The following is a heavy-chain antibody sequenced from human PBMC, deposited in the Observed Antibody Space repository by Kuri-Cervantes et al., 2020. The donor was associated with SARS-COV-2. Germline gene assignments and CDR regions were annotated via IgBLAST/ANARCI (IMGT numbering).Heavy chain of an antibody. CDR1: GGSFSGYY. CDR2: INHSGST. V-gene: IGHV4-34*01. J-gene: IGHJ5*02. Sequence: SETLSLTCAVYGGSFSGYYWSWIRQPPGKGLEWIGEINHSGSTNYNPSLKSRVTISVDTSKNQFSLKLSSVTAADTAVYYCARRRWFDPWGQGTLVTVSS. CDR3: ARRRWFDP.